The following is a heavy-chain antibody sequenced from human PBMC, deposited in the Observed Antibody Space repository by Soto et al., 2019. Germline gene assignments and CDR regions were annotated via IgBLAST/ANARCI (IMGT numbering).Heavy chain of an antibody. V-gene: IGHV3-74*01. CDR2: IHSDGSST. J-gene: IGHJ3*01. Sequence: GGSLRLSCAASGFTFSYYCMHWVRQAPGKGLVWVSRIHSDGSSTTYADFVKGRFIISRDNARNTVDLQMNSVRVEDTAVYYCARGDRGAFDLWGQGTVVTVSS. CDR3: ARGDRGAFDL. D-gene: IGHD1-26*01. CDR1: GFTFSYYC.